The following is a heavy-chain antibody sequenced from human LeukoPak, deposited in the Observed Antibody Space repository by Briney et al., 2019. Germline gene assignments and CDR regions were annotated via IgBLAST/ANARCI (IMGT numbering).Heavy chain of an antibody. CDR2: INPNTGDR. CDR3: ARGAAVGQTRDY. Sequence: ASVKVSCKASGYTFTDYYRHWVRQAPGQGLEWMGRINPNTGDRNYAQKFQGRVTITRDTSTSTAYMELSSLIFDDTAVYYCARGAAVGQTRDYWGQGTLVTVSS. J-gene: IGHJ4*02. D-gene: IGHD6-13*01. V-gene: IGHV1-2*06. CDR1: GYTFTDYY.